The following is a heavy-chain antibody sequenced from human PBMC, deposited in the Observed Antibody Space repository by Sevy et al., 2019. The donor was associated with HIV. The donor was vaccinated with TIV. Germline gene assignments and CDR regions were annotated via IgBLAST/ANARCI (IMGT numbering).Heavy chain of an antibody. D-gene: IGHD3-22*01. CDR2: FAPEDGET. Sequence: ASVKVSCKVSGYTLNQLSMHWVRQAAGNRLEWMGSFAPEDGETAYAQKFQGRVTMTEDTSIDTVYMELSSLRSEDTAVYYCATTKDYYESSGSPVDYWGQGTLVTVSS. CDR3: ATTKDYYESSGSPVDY. CDR1: GYTLNQLS. J-gene: IGHJ4*02. V-gene: IGHV1-24*01.